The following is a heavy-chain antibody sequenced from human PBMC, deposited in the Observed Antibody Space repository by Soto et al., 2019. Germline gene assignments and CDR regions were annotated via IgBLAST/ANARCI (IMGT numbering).Heavy chain of an antibody. Sequence: SETLCITCTFSVGSISIGDYCWSWIRQPPGKDLEWIGYIYYSGSTYYNPSLKGRVTISMDTSKNQFSLKLSSVTAADTAVYYCVRETCTSASCPWGWFDPWGQGTLVTVSS. D-gene: IGHD2-2*01. CDR3: VRETCTSASCPWGWFDP. V-gene: IGHV4-30-4*01. J-gene: IGHJ5*02. CDR1: VGSISIGDYC. CDR2: IYYSGST.